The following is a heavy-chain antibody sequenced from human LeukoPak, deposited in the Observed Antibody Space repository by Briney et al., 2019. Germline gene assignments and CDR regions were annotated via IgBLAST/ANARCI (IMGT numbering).Heavy chain of an antibody. J-gene: IGHJ4*02. CDR1: GGSISSSSYD. CDR3: ARGYGDYERVYYFDY. Sequence: SETLSLTCTASGGSISSSSYDWGCIRQPPGKGLECIGSIYYSGSTYYNPSLKSRVTISVDTSKNQFSLKLSSVTAADTAVYYCARGYGDYERVYYFDYWGQGTLVTVSS. V-gene: IGHV4-39*07. CDR2: IYYSGST. D-gene: IGHD4-17*01.